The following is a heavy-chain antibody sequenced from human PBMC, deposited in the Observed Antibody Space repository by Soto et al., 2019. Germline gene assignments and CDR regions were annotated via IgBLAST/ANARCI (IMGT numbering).Heavy chain of an antibody. CDR2: INQDGSEK. CDR1: GFTFSGYW. D-gene: IGHD1-26*01. J-gene: IGHJ4*02. Sequence: EVQVVESGGGLVQPGGSLRLSCAASGFTFSGYWMSWVRQAPGKGLEWVARINQDGSEKYYVDSVKGRFTISRDNAKNSLYLQMNSLRAEDTAVYYCARDYPGGSYYDYWGQGTLVTVSS. V-gene: IGHV3-7*03. CDR3: ARDYPGGSYYDY.